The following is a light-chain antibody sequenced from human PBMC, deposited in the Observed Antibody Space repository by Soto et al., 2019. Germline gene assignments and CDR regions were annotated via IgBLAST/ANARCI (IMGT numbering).Light chain of an antibody. Sequence: DIVMTQSPDSLAVFLGERATINCKSSQSVLYSSNNKNYLAWYQQKPGQPPKLLIYWASTRESGVPDRFSGSGSGTDFTLTISSLQDEDVAVYYCQQYYTTPPLTFGGGTKVEIK. J-gene: IGKJ4*01. V-gene: IGKV4-1*01. CDR3: QQYYTTPPLT. CDR1: QSVLYSSNNKNY. CDR2: WAS.